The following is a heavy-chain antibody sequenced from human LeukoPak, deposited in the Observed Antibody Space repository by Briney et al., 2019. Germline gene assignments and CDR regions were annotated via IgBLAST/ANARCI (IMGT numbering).Heavy chain of an antibody. Sequence: PGRSLRLSCAASGFTFRNYAMAWFRQAPGKGLEWVSAISGSGANRYFADSVKGRFTISRDNSRNALYLQINSLRAEDTAVYFCARQVGPDYWGQGTLVTVSS. J-gene: IGHJ4*02. CDR2: ISGSGANR. V-gene: IGHV3-23*01. CDR3: ARQVGPDY. CDR1: GFTFRNYA.